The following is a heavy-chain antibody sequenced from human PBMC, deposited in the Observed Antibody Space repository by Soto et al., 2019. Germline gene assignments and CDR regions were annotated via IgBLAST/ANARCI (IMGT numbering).Heavy chain of an antibody. CDR1: SGSFSGYY. D-gene: IGHD3-22*01. CDR3: ARGLDYLDSSAYFDY. CDR2: INHSGGT. J-gene: IGHJ4*02. V-gene: IGHV4-34*01. Sequence: NPSETLSLTCAVYSGSFSGYYWNWIRQPPGKGLEWIGEINHSGGTNYSPSLKSRVTISVDTSKNQLSLKLRSVTAADTAVYYCARGLDYLDSSAYFDYWGQGTLVTVSS.